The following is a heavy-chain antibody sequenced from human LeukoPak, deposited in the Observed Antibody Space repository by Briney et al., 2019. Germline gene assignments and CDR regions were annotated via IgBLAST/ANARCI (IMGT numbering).Heavy chain of an antibody. V-gene: IGHV4-38-2*02. Sequence: SETLSLTCTVSGYSISSGYYWGWIRQPPGKGLEWIGSIYHSGSVYFNPSLKSRVTISVDTSNNQFSLKLSSVTAADTAVYYCARQMAFLEWLPQLANYFDPWGQGTLVTVSS. D-gene: IGHD3-3*01. J-gene: IGHJ5*02. CDR3: ARQMAFLEWLPQLANYFDP. CDR2: IYHSGSV. CDR1: GYSISSGYY.